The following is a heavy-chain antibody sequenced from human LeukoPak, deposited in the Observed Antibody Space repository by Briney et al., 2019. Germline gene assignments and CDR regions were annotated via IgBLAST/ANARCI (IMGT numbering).Heavy chain of an antibody. D-gene: IGHD5-12*01. J-gene: IGHJ3*01. V-gene: IGHV1-8*01. Sequence: ASVKVSCKASGYTFTNFDINWVRQAPGQGLEWMGWMNPVSGNAGSAQKFQGRVAMTRNTSISTAYMELSSLRSEDTAVYYCARGLGGYAQNWGQGTMVTVSS. CDR3: ARGLGGYAQN. CDR1: GYTFTNFD. CDR2: MNPVSGNA.